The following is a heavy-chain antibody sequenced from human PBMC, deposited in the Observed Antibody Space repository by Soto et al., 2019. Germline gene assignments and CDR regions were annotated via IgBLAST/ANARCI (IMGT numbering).Heavy chain of an antibody. CDR1: GFTFSSYA. Sequence: GGSLRLSCAASGFTFSSYAMSWVRQAPGKGLEWVSVISGRGGNTYYADSVKGRFTISRDNSKNTLYLQMHSLRAEDTAVYYCAKVPSTGQGGFDYWGQGALVTVSS. D-gene: IGHD4-17*01. CDR2: ISGRGGNT. CDR3: AKVPSTGQGGFDY. V-gene: IGHV3-23*01. J-gene: IGHJ4*02.